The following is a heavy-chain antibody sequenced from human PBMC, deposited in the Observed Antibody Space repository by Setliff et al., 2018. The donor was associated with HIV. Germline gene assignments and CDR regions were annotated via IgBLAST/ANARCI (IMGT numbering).Heavy chain of an antibody. J-gene: IGHJ4*02. Sequence: GASVKVSCKASGYTFTSYGITWVRQAPGQGLEWMGWISGYTGNTNYAQKLQGRVTMTTDTSTTTAYMDLRSQRSDDTAVYYCARVGFIGNYDNSGYLDYWGQGTLVTVSA. V-gene: IGHV1-18*01. CDR3: ARVGFIGNYDNSGYLDY. CDR1: GYTFTSYG. CDR2: ISGYTGNT. D-gene: IGHD3-22*01.